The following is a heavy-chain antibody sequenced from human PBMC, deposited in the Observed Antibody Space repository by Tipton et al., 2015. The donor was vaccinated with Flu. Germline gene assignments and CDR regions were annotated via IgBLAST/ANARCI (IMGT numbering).Heavy chain of an antibody. CDR3: ARDRAGEQQRGRYYYGMDV. CDR2: IYSGGST. CDR1: GFTVSSNY. V-gene: IGHV3-53*01. J-gene: IGHJ6*02. D-gene: IGHD6-13*01. Sequence: QLVQSGGGLVQPGGSLRLSCAASGFTVSSNYMSWVRQAPGKGLEWVSVIYSGGSTYYADSVKGRFTISRDNSKNTLYLQMNSLRAEDTAVYYCARDRAGEQQRGRYYYGMDVWGQGTTVTVSS.